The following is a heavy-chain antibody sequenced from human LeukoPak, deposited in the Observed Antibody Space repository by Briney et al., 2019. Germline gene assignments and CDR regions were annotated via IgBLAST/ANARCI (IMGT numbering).Heavy chain of an antibody. D-gene: IGHD3-10*01. V-gene: IGHV4-39*01. Sequence: PSETLSLTCTVSGGSISSSSYYWGWIRQPPGKGLEWIGSIYYSGSTYYNPSLKSRVTISVDTSKNQFSLKLSSVTAADTAVYYCARHRGRSYYGSGSYIDWIPDYFDYWGQGTLVTVSS. CDR2: IYYSGST. CDR1: GGSISSSSYY. CDR3: ARHRGRSYYGSGSYIDWIPDYFDY. J-gene: IGHJ4*02.